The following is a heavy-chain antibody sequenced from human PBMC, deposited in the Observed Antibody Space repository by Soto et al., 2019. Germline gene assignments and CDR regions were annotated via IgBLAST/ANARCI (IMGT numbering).Heavy chain of an antibody. V-gene: IGHV3-23*01. J-gene: IGHJ5*02. CDR2: ISGSGFKK. CDR3: AKNQGVELVPLATVDWFDP. CDR1: GGTFSSYA. D-gene: IGHD1-26*01. Sequence: GASVKVSCKASGGTFSSYAISWVRQAPGKGLEWISSISGSGFKKYYADSVKGRFTISRDNSKSTVYLELNNLSAEDTAVYHCAKNQGVELVPLATVDWFDPWGQGSVVTVSS.